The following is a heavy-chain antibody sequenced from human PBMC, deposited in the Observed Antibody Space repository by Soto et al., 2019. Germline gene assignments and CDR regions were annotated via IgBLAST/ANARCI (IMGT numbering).Heavy chain of an antibody. CDR3: ASRLSHPLGGVILHYFDY. V-gene: IGHV3-48*02. Sequence: DVQLVESGGHLVQPGGSLRLSCAASGFIFSSYSMHWVRQAPGKGLEWISFISSRSTTIYYAASVKGRFTISRDNAKNSLFLQMNSLRDEDTAVYYCASRLSHPLGGVILHYFDYWGQGTLVTVSS. J-gene: IGHJ4*02. CDR2: ISSRSTTI. D-gene: IGHD3-16*02. CDR1: GFIFSSYS.